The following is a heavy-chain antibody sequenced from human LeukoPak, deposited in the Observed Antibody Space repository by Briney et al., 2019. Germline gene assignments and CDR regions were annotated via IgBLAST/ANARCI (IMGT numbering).Heavy chain of an antibody. J-gene: IGHJ5*02. D-gene: IGHD4-17*01. V-gene: IGHV3-23*01. CDR3: AKGSDYGDYGGGFDP. CDR1: GLTFSSYA. Sequence: PGGSLRLSCAASGLTFSSYAMSWVRQAPGKGLEWVSAISGGGTRTYHADSVRGRFTISRDNSKNTLYLQMNNLRAEDTAVFYCAKGSDYGDYGGGFDPWGQGTLVTVSS. CDR2: ISGGGTRT.